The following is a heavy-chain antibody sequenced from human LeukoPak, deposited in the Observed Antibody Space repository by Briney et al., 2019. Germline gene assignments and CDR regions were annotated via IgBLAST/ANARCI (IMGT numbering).Heavy chain of an antibody. CDR2: ISYSGAT. CDR3: ARDGFYYHYYMDV. V-gene: IGHV4-39*07. CDR1: SGSISSSSYF. Sequence: PSETLSLTCSVSSGSISSSSYFWGWIRQPPGKGLEWIGSISYSGATYYNPSLKSRVSMSVHTSKNQFSLKLSSVTAADTAVYYCARDGFYYHYYMDVWGEGTTVTVSS. D-gene: IGHD1-14*01. J-gene: IGHJ6*03.